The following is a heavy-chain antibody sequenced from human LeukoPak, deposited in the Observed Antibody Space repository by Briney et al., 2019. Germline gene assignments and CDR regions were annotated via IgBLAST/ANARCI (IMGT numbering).Heavy chain of an antibody. CDR1: GGSISSSSYY. CDR3: ARGEGWFDP. CDR2: IYYSGST. J-gene: IGHJ5*02. Sequence: PSETLSLTCTVSGGSISSSSYYWGWIRQPPGKGLEWIGSIYYSGSTYYNPSLKSRVTISVDTSKNQFSLKLSSVTAADMAVYYCARGEGWFDPWGQGTLVTVSS. V-gene: IGHV4-39*01.